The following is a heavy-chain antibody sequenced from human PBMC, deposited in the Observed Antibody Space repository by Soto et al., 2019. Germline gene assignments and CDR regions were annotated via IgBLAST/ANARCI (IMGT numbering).Heavy chain of an antibody. CDR3: ARDLVGGDYYYYGMDV. CDR2: IYYSGST. CDR1: GGSINSYY. D-gene: IGHD2-8*02. V-gene: IGHV4-59*01. J-gene: IGHJ6*02. Sequence: SETLSLTCTVSGGSINSYYWSWIWQPPGKGLEWIGYIYYSGSTNYNPSLKSRVTISVDTSKNQFSPKLSSVTAADTAVYYCARDLVGGDYYYYGMDVWGQGTTVTVSS.